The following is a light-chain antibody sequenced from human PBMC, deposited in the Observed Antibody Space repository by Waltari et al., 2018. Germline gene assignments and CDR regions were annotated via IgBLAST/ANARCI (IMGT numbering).Light chain of an antibody. CDR1: QSVLSSSNNKNY. CDR2: WAS. Sequence: DIVMTQSPDSLAVSLGERATIDCKSSQSVLSSSNNKNYLAWYQQKPRQPPKLLISWASTRESGAPDRFSGSGSGTDFTLTISSLQAEDVAVYYCQQYYSTPLTFGGGTKVEIK. V-gene: IGKV4-1*01. J-gene: IGKJ4*01. CDR3: QQYYSTPLT.